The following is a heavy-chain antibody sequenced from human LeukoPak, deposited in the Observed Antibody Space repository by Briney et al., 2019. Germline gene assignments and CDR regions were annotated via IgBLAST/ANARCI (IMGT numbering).Heavy chain of an antibody. Sequence: GESLKISCKGSGYSFTSWWIGWVRQMPGKGLEWMGIIYPGDSDARYSPSFQGQVTISADKSISTAYLQWSSLKASDTAMYYCARVVFYDSWSGFYFDYWGQGTLVTVSS. V-gene: IGHV5-51*01. CDR3: ARVVFYDSWSGFYFDY. CDR2: IYPGDSDA. CDR1: GYSFTSWW. D-gene: IGHD3-3*01. J-gene: IGHJ4*02.